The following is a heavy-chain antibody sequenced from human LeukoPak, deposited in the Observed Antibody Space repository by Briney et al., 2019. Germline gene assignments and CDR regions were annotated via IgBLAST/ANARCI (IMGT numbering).Heavy chain of an antibody. CDR1: GGSFSGYY. CDR2: INHSGST. J-gene: IGHJ6*03. D-gene: IGHD3-10*01. Sequence: PSETLSLTCAVYGGSFSGYYWSWIRQPPGKGLEWIGEINHSGSTNYNPSLKSRVTISVDTSKNQFSLKLSSVTAADTAVYYCARRVRGVIPPYYYYYYYMDVWGKGTTVTISS. V-gene: IGHV4-34*01. CDR3: ARRVRGVIPPYYYYYYYMDV.